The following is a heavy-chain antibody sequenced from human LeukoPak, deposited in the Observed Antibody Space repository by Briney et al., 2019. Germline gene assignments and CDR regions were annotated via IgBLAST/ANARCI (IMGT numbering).Heavy chain of an antibody. CDR3: ASDCTNGVCPNYYYYYMDV. CDR2: INPNSGGT. CDR1: GYTFTGYY. Sequence: ASVKVSCKASGYTFTGYYMHCVRQAPGQGLEWMGWINPNSGGTNYAQKFQGSVTMTRDTCISTAYMELSRLRSDDTAVYYCASDCTNGVCPNYYYYYMDVWGKGNTVNVSS. V-gene: IGHV1-2*02. J-gene: IGHJ6*03. D-gene: IGHD2-8*01.